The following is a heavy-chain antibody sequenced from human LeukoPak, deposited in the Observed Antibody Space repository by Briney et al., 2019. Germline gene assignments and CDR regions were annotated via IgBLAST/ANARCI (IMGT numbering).Heavy chain of an antibody. V-gene: IGHV1-2*02. J-gene: IGHJ5*02. CDR3: ATVRASGGYGFLQIPENWFDP. Sequence: ASVKVSCKASGYTFTGYYMHWVRQAPGQGLEWMGWINPNSGGTNYAQKFQGRVTMTEDTSTDTAYMELSSLRSEDTAVYYCATVRASGGYGFLQIPENWFDPWGQGTLVTVSS. CDR2: INPNSGGT. CDR1: GYTFTGYY. D-gene: IGHD1-26*01.